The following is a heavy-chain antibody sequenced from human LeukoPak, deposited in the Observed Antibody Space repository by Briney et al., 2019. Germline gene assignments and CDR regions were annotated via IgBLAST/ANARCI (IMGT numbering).Heavy chain of an antibody. D-gene: IGHD4-17*01. CDR3: ARPGPLDTVTNPWDY. CDR1: GYTFTGYY. J-gene: IGHJ4*02. CDR2: INPNTGGT. V-gene: IGHV1-2*02. Sequence: ASVKVSCKASGYTFTGYYMHWVRQAPGQGLEWMGWINPNTGGTNYAQKFQGRVTMTRDTSISTAYMELSRLRSDDTAVYYCARPGPLDTVTNPWDYWGQGTLVTVSS.